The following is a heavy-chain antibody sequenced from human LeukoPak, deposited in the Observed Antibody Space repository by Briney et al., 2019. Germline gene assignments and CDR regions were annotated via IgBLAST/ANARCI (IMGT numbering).Heavy chain of an antibody. CDR3: FQAEDGIRYFDWYNWFDP. CDR2: ISSSSSYT. D-gene: IGHD3-9*01. V-gene: IGHV3-11*03. CDR1: GFTFSDYY. J-gene: IGHJ5*02. Sequence: VGSLRVSCAATGFTFSDYYMSWIRQAPWKRLNRVSYISSSSSYTNYAGSVKGRFTISRDNAKNSLYLQMNSLRAEDTAVYFFFQAEDGIRYFDWYNWFDPWGQGTLVTVSS.